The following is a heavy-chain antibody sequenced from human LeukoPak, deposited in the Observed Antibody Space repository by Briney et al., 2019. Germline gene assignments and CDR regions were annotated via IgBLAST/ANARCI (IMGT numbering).Heavy chain of an antibody. CDR1: GFTFSSYE. J-gene: IGHJ4*02. V-gene: IGHV3-48*03. Sequence: PGGSLRLSCAASGFTFSSYEMNWVRQAPGKGLEWVSYISSSGSTVCYADSVKGRFTISRDNAKNSLYLQMNSLRAEDTAVYYCASLPEVPPDYWGQGTLVTVSS. CDR2: ISSSGSTV. CDR3: ASLPEVPPDY.